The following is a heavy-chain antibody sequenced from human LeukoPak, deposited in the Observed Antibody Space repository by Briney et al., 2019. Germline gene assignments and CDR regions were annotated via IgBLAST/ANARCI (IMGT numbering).Heavy chain of an antibody. Sequence: ASVKVSCKASGYTFTSYATHWVRQAPGQRLEWMGWINAGNGNTKYSQKFQGRVTITRDTSASTAYMELSSLRSEDTAVYYCARGSAYSSRFDPWGQGTLVTVSS. D-gene: IGHD1-26*01. J-gene: IGHJ5*02. CDR2: INAGNGNT. CDR1: GYTFTSYA. V-gene: IGHV1-3*01. CDR3: ARGSAYSSRFDP.